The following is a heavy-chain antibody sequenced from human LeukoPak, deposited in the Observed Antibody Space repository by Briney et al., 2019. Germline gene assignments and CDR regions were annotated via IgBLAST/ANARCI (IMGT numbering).Heavy chain of an antibody. CDR1: GCTFSSYA. Sequence: GGSLRLSCAALGCTFSSYAMSWVRQAPGRGLEWVSAIGGSGGSTYYADSVKGRFTISRDNSKNTLYLQMNSLRAEDTAVYYCARVVGGGDDYDSSGYYYFDYWGQGTLVTVSS. V-gene: IGHV3-23*01. CDR3: ARVVGGGDDYDSSGYYYFDY. CDR2: IGGSGGST. J-gene: IGHJ4*02. D-gene: IGHD3-22*01.